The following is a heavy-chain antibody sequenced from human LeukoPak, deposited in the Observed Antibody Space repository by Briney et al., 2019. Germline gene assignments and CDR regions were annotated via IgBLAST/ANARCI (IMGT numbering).Heavy chain of an antibody. CDR2: INSDGSST. J-gene: IGHJ4*02. D-gene: IGHD2-8*01. CDR3: ASTNRCDY. CDR1: GFTFSSYW. Sequence: GGSLRLSCAASGFTFSSYWMHWVRQAPGQGLVWVSRINSDGSSTDYADSVKGRFTISRDNARNTLYLQMNSLTADDTPVYYCASTNRCDYWGQGTLVTVSS. V-gene: IGHV3-74*01.